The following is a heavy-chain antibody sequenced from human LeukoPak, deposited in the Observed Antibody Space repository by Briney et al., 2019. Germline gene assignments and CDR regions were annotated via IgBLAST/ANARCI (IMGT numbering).Heavy chain of an antibody. Sequence: EPSETLSLTCTVSGVSISSHYWSWLRQPPGKGREGIGYIYYRGSTNYNPSLKSRVTISVDTSKTQFSLKLSSVTAADTAVYYCATRVEFAPAAVNYYYYYMDVWGKGTTVTVSS. CDR1: GVSISSHY. V-gene: IGHV4-59*11. J-gene: IGHJ6*03. CDR3: ATRVEFAPAAVNYYYYYMDV. CDR2: IYYRGST. D-gene: IGHD2-2*01.